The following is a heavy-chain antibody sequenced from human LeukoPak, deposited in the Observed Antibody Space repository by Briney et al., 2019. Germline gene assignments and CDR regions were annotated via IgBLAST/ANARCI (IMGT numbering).Heavy chain of an antibody. Sequence: GESLRLSCAASGFTFTTYWMSWVRQAPGKGLEWVANIKQDGIEKYYVDSVKGRFTIPRDNAKNSLYLQMNSLRVEDTAVYYCAKVAKYYYGSETYYFFEHWGQGTPVTASS. V-gene: IGHV3-7*01. CDR3: AKVAKYYYGSETYYFFEH. CDR1: GFTFTTYW. D-gene: IGHD3-10*01. J-gene: IGHJ4*02. CDR2: IKQDGIEK.